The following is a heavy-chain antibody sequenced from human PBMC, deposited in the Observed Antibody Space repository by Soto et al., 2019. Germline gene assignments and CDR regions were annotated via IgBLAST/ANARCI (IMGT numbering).Heavy chain of an antibody. CDR3: ASSGSYSLAPFDY. V-gene: IGHV4-39*01. J-gene: IGHJ4*02. CDR2: IYYSGST. CDR1: GGSISSSSYY. Sequence: SETLSLTCTVSGGSISSSSYYWGWIRQPPGKGLEWIGSIYYSGSTYYNPSLKSRVTISVDTSKNQFSLKLSSVTAADTAVYYCASSGSYSLAPFDYWGQGTLVTVSS. D-gene: IGHD1-26*01.